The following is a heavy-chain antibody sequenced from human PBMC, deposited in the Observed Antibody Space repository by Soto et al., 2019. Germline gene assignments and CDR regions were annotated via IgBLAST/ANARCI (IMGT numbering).Heavy chain of an antibody. J-gene: IGHJ6*03. Sequence: GGSLSLSCTASGFTFGDYAMSWFRQAPGKGLEWVGFIRSKAYGGTTEYAASVKGRFTISRDDSKSIAYLQMNSLKTEDTAVYYCTREGPGFRGVRSYMDVWGKGTTVTVSS. D-gene: IGHD3-10*01. CDR1: GFTFGDYA. V-gene: IGHV3-49*03. CDR3: TREGPGFRGVRSYMDV. CDR2: IRSKAYGGTT.